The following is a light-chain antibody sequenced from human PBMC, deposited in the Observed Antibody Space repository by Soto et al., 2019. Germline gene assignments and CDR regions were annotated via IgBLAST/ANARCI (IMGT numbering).Light chain of an antibody. V-gene: IGLV2-14*01. Sequence: QSVLTQPASVSGSPGQSITISCTGTSSDVGGYNYVSWYQQHPGKAPKLMIYDVSNRPSGVSNRFSGSKSGNTASLTISGLQAEDEADYYCSSYTSSSIYVVLGGGTKLTVL. CDR3: SSYTSSSIYVV. J-gene: IGLJ2*01. CDR1: SSDVGGYNY. CDR2: DVS.